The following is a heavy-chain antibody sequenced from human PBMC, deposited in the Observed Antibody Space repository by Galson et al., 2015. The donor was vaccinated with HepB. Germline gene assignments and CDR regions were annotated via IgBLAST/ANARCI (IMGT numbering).Heavy chain of an antibody. J-gene: IGHJ4*02. CDR3: ATYYYDSRWGYYFDY. D-gene: IGHD3-22*01. Sequence: SETLSLTCTVSGGSISSYYWSWIRQPAGKGLEWIGRIYTSGSTNYNPSLKSRVTMSVDTSKNQFSLKLSSVTAADTAVYYCATYYYDSRWGYYFDYWGQGTLVTVSS. CDR2: IYTSGST. V-gene: IGHV4-4*07. CDR1: GGSISSYY.